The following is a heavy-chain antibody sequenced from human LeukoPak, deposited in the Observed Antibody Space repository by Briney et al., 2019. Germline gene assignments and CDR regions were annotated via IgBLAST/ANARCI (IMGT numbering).Heavy chain of an antibody. CDR2: ISGSGGST. V-gene: IGHV3-23*01. CDR1: GFTFSSYA. Sequence: GGSLRLSCAASGFTFSSYAMSWVRQAPGKGLEWVSGISGSGGSTYYADSVKGRFTISRDNSKNTLYLQMNSLRAEDTAVYYCAKIAAAPLSYYGMDVWGQGTTVTVSS. CDR3: AKIAAAPLSYYGMDV. J-gene: IGHJ6*02. D-gene: IGHD6-13*01.